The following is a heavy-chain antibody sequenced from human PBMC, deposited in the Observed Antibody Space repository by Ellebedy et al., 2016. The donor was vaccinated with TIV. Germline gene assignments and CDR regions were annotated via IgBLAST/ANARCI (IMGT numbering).Heavy chain of an antibody. V-gene: IGHV3-21*01. CDR2: ITGSSSYM. CDR3: ARQFQQLTRPFGMDV. J-gene: IGHJ6*02. Sequence: GESLKISCAGAGFTFSNYSMNWVRKAPGKGLEWVASITGSSSYMFYSDSVKGRFTISRDNSKNTLDLQMNSLRAEDTAAYYCARQFQQLTRPFGMDVWGQGTTVTVSS. CDR1: GFTFSNYS. D-gene: IGHD6-13*01.